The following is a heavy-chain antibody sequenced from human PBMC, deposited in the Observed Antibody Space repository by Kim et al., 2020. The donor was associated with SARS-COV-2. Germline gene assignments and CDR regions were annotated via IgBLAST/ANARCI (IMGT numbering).Heavy chain of an antibody. CDR3: AKDFTTNY. V-gene: IGHV3-23*01. CDR1: GFTFMSYG. J-gene: IGHJ4*02. CDR2: INGGGGTT. Sequence: GGSLRLSCVASGFTFMSYGMSWVRQAPGKGLEWVSGINGGGGTTYYVDSVKGRVTISRDNAKNTLFLQMNSLRAEDTALYYCAKDFTTNYWRQ. D-gene: IGHD2-2*01.